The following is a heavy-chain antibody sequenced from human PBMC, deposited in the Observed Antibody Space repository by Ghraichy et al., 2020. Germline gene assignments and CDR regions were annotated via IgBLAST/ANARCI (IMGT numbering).Heavy chain of an antibody. CDR3: ASPTVVVVAATRRGPGDY. Sequence: LSLTCAASGFTFSSYSMNWVRQAPGKGLEWVSSISSSSSYIYYADSVKGRFTISRDNAKNSLYLQMNSLRAEDTAVYYCASPTVVVVAATRRGPGDYWGQGPLVTGSS. J-gene: IGHJ4*02. V-gene: IGHV3-21*01. D-gene: IGHD2-15*01. CDR2: ISSSSSYI. CDR1: GFTFSSYS.